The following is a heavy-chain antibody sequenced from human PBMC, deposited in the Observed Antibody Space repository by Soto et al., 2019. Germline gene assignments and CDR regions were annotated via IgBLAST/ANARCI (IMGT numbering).Heavy chain of an antibody. D-gene: IGHD2-2*01. CDR3: ARSIVVVPAANYYYYGMDV. CDR1: GGSISSYY. CDR2: IYYSGST. Sequence: SETLSLTCTVSGGSISSYYWGWIRQPPGKGLEWIGYIYYSGSTNYNPSLKSRVTISVDTSKNQFSLKLSSVTAADTAVYYCARSIVVVPAANYYYYGMDVWGQGTTVTVSS. V-gene: IGHV4-59*01. J-gene: IGHJ6*02.